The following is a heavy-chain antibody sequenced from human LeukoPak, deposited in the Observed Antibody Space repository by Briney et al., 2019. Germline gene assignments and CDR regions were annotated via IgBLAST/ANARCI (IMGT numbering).Heavy chain of an antibody. CDR2: ILYDGSKK. J-gene: IGHJ3*02. D-gene: IGHD3-9*01. CDR3: ANFDGSTQAFQI. CDR1: GFTLSVYS. Sequence: GRSLRLSCAASGFTLSVYSIHWVRRAPGKGLEWVAAILYDGSKKYYADSVKGRFSVYRDNSNYTLYMELNSLRPEDTALYFCANFDGSTQAFQIWGQGTMVTVSS. V-gene: IGHV3-30*04.